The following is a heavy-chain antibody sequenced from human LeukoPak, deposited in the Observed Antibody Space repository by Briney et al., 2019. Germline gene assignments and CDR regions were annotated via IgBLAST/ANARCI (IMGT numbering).Heavy chain of an antibody. CDR3: ARVGAGTAMDFDY. Sequence: ASVKVSCKASGYTFTSYAMNWVRQAPGQGLEWMGGIIPIFGTANYAQKFQGRVTITADESTSTAYMELSSLRSEDTAVYYCARVGAGTAMDFDYWGQGTLVTVSS. CDR1: GYTFTSYA. J-gene: IGHJ4*02. CDR2: IIPIFGTA. D-gene: IGHD5-18*01. V-gene: IGHV1-69*13.